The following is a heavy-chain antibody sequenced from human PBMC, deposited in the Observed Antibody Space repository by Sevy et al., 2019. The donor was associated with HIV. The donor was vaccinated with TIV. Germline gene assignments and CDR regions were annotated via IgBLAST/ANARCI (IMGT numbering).Heavy chain of an antibody. Sequence: GGSLRLSCAASGFTFSSYSMNWVRQAPGKGLEWVSSISSSSSYIYYADLVKGRFTISRDNAKNSLYLQMNSLRAEDTAVYYCARVAKEALAFDIWGQGTMVTVSS. V-gene: IGHV3-21*01. CDR2: ISSSSSYI. CDR1: GFTFSSYS. J-gene: IGHJ3*02. CDR3: ARVAKEALAFDI.